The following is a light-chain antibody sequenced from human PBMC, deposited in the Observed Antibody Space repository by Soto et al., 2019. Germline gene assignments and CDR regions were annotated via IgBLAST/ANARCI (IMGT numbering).Light chain of an antibody. CDR1: QGITTY. CDR3: QQLLIYPLT. Sequence: DIQLTQSPSFLSASVGDRVTITCRASQGITTYLAWYQQRPGKAPNLLIYDASTLQSGVPSRFSGSGSGTEFTLTISNLQTEDFAAYYCQQLLIYPLTFGGGTKVDIK. CDR2: DAS. J-gene: IGKJ4*01. V-gene: IGKV1-9*01.